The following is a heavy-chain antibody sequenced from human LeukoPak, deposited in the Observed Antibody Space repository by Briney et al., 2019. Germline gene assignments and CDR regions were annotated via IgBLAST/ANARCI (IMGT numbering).Heavy chain of an antibody. V-gene: IGHV1-2*02. CDR3: PRGYYGPGTHAFDS. D-gene: IGHD3-10*01. CDR2: INPNSGGT. J-gene: IGHJ3*02. CDR1: GCTFPDYY. Sequence: ASVQVSCLASGCTFPDYYMHAVRPARGRGVEWMGWINPNSGGTNYAQKFQDRLTMTRDTSINTAYMALSRLTSDDTAVYYFPRGYYGPGTHAFDSWGQGTMVTVSS.